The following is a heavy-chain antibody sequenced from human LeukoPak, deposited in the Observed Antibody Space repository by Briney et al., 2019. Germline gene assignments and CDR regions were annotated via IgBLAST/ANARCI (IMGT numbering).Heavy chain of an antibody. CDR2: IYHSGSP. CDR1: GGSISSNNW. J-gene: IGHJ4*02. Sequence: SETLSLTCAVSGGSISSNNWRGWVRQPPGKGLEWIGEIYHSGSPNYNPSLKSRVTISVDKSRNHFSLNLSSVTAADTAVYYCARVNINNWHSCDYWGQGTLVTVSS. V-gene: IGHV4-4*02. CDR3: ARVNINNWHSCDY. D-gene: IGHD1-1*01.